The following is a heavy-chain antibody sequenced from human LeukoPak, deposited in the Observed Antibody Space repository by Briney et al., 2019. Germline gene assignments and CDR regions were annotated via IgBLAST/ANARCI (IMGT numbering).Heavy chain of an antibody. CDR1: GYTFTSYG. J-gene: IGHJ4*02. D-gene: IGHD3-16*01. CDR3: ARSSGGARRYPRLYFDY. CDR2: ISAYNGNT. V-gene: IGHV1-18*01. Sequence: GASVKVSCKASGYTFTSYGISWVRQAPGQGLEWMGWISAYNGNTNYAQKLQGRVTMTRNTSISTAYMELSSLRSEDTAVYYCARSSGGARRYPRLYFDYWGQGTLVTVSS.